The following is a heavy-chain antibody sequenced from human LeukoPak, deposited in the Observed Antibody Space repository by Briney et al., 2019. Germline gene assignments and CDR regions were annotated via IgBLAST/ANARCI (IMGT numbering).Heavy chain of an antibody. CDR3: ARVGYCSSTSCYADRYYYYGMDV. CDR1: GYTFTSYG. Sequence: ASVKVSCKASGYTFTSYGISWVRQAPGQGLEWMGWISAYNGNTNYAQKLQGRVTMTTDTSTSTAYMELRSLRSDDTAVYYCARVGYCSSTSCYADRYYYYGMDVWGRGTTVTVSS. J-gene: IGHJ6*02. V-gene: IGHV1-18*01. CDR2: ISAYNGNT. D-gene: IGHD2-2*01.